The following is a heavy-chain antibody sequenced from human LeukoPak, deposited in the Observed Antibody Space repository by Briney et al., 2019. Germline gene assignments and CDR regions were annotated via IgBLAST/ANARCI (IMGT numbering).Heavy chain of an antibody. CDR2: MNPNSGNT. CDR1: GYTFTSYD. CDR3: AREMREVVPAAISNWFDP. D-gene: IGHD2-2*01. V-gene: IGHV1-8*01. Sequence: WASVKVSCKASGYTFTSYDINWVRQATGQGLEWMGWMNPNSGNTGYAQKFQGRVTMTRNTSISTAYMELSRLRSDDTAVYYCAREMREVVPAAISNWFDPWGQGTLVTVSS. J-gene: IGHJ5*02.